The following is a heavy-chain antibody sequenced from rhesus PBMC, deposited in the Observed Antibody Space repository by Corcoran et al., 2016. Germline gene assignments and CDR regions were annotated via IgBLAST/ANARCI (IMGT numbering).Heavy chain of an antibody. CDR2: ISGSGRGA. CDR1: GGSVSSHS. CDR3: ATLVGVPGSLDV. V-gene: IGHV4-160*01. D-gene: IGHD2-39*01. J-gene: IGHJ5-2*02. Sequence: QVQLQESGPGLVKPSEPLSLTCAVSGGSVSSHSWSWIRQSPGQGLEWIGRISGSGRGADYNPTLKSHVTTYTDTSKNQFSLRLTSVTAADTALYFCATLVGVPGSLDVWGRGVLVTVSS.